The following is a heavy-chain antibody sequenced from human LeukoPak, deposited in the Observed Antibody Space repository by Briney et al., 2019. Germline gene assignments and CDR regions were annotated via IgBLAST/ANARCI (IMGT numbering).Heavy chain of an antibody. D-gene: IGHD4-11*01. CDR2: ISDKSGSTT. Sequence: GGSLRLSCAASGFTFSDYYMSWVRQAPGKGLEWVSYISDKSGSTTYYAGSVKGRFTVSRDNAKNSLYLQMSSLTADDTAVYYCAKAPASRSDASTYYSDYFHYWGQGILVTVSS. CDR3: AKAPASRSDASTYYSDYFHY. CDR1: GFTFSDYY. J-gene: IGHJ4*02. V-gene: IGHV3-11*01.